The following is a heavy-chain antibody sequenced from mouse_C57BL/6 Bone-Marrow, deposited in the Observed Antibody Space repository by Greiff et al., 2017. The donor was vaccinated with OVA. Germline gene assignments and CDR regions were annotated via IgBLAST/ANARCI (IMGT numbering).Heavy chain of an antibody. Sequence: EVKLVESGEGLVKPGGSLKLSCEASGFTFSSYAMSWVRQTPEKRLEWVAYISSGGGYIYYADTVKGRFTISRDNARNTLYLQMSSLKSEDTAMYYCTRITTVVASYYYAMDYWGQGTSVTVSS. D-gene: IGHD1-1*01. J-gene: IGHJ4*01. CDR1: GFTFSSYA. CDR3: TRITTVVASYYYAMDY. CDR2: ISSGGGYI. V-gene: IGHV5-9-1*02.